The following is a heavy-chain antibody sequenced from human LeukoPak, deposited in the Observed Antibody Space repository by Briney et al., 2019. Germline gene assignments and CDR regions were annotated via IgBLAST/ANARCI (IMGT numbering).Heavy chain of an antibody. D-gene: IGHD6-13*01. V-gene: IGHV4-34*01. CDR1: GGSFSGYY. CDR2: INHSGST. Sequence: PSETLSLTCAVYGGSFSGYYWSWIRQPPGKGLEWIGEINHSGSTNYNPSLKSRVTISVDTSKNQFSLKLSSVTAADTAVYYRARVSSFITIQQLIRLLPSRNAFDIWGQGTMVTVSS. J-gene: IGHJ3*02. CDR3: ARVSSFITIQQLIRLLPSRNAFDI.